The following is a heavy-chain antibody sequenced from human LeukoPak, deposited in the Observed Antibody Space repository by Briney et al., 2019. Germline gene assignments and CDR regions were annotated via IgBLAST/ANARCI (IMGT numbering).Heavy chain of an antibody. CDR2: MNPNSGNT. V-gene: IGHV1-8*01. CDR1: VYTFTSYD. J-gene: IGHJ3*01. CDR3: ERVYGDYAFDL. Sequence: GASVKVSCKASVYTFTSYDINWVRQTTGQGLEWMGWMNPNSGNTGYAQKFHGRVTMTSNTPISAPDMDVSSLISQDTAVYYCERVYGDYAFDLWGQGTMVTVSS. D-gene: IGHD4-17*01.